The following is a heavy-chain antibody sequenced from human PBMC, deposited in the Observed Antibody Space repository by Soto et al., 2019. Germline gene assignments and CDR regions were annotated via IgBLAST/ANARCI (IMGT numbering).Heavy chain of an antibody. D-gene: IGHD4-4*01. CDR3: ARRPLMTTVTDNWFDP. V-gene: IGHV4-39*01. CDR1: GGSISSSSYY. J-gene: IGHJ5*02. CDR2: IYYSGST. Sequence: SETLSLTCTVSGGSISSSSYYWGWIRQPPGKGLEWIGSIYYSGSTYYNPSLKSRVTISVDTSKNQFSLKLSSVTAADTAVYYCARRPLMTTVTDNWFDPWGQGTLVTVSS.